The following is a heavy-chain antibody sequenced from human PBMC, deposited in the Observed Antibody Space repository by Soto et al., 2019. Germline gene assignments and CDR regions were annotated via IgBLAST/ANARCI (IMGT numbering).Heavy chain of an antibody. J-gene: IGHJ3*02. CDR2: IYYSGST. CDR3: ARHEGYQQWPLTDAFDI. V-gene: IGHV4-39*01. Sequence: QLQLQESGPGLVKPSETLSLTCTVSGGSISSSSYYWGWIRQPPGKGLEWIGSIYYSGSTYYNPXLKRRVTISVXXSXNXXSLKLSSVTAADTAVYYCARHEGYQQWPLTDAFDIWGQGTMVTVSS. D-gene: IGHD6-19*01. CDR1: GGSISSSSYY.